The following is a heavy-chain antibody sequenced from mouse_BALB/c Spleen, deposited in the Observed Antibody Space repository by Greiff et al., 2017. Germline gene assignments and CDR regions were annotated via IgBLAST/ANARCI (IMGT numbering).Heavy chain of an antibody. J-gene: IGHJ4*01. CDR1: GYTFTSYV. CDR2: INPYNDGT. Sequence: VQLQQSGPELVKPGASVKMSCKASGYTFTSYVMHWVKQKPGQGLEWIGYINPYNDGTKYNEKFKGKATLTSDKSSSTAYMELSSLTSEDSAVYYCARTQYYGSSPLAMDYWGQGTSVTVSS. CDR3: ARTQYYGSSPLAMDY. V-gene: IGHV1-14*01. D-gene: IGHD1-1*01.